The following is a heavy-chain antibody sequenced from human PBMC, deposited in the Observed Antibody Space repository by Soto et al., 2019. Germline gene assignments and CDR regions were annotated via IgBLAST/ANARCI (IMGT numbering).Heavy chain of an antibody. CDR3: ARVELGATTAYYFDY. J-gene: IGHJ4*02. D-gene: IGHD5-12*01. V-gene: IGHV4-59*01. Sequence: SETLSLTCTVSGGSISSYYWSWIRQPPGKGLEWIGYIYYSGSTNYNPSLKSRVTISVDTSKNQFSLKLSSVTAADTAVYYCARVELGATTAYYFDYWGQGTLVTVSS. CDR1: GGSISSYY. CDR2: IYYSGST.